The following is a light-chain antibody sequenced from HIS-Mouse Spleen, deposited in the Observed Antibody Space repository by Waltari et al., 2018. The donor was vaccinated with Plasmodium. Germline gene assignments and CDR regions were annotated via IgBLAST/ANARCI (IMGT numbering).Light chain of an antibody. V-gene: IGLV3-10*01. CDR3: YSTDSSGNHRV. CDR1: ALPKKY. CDR2: EDS. J-gene: IGLJ3*02. Sequence: SYELTQPPSVSVSPGQTARITCSGDALPKKYAYWYQQKSGQAPVLVLYEDSKRPSGIPEGLSGSSSGTMATLTISGAQVEDEADYYCYSTDSSGNHRVFGGGTKLTVL.